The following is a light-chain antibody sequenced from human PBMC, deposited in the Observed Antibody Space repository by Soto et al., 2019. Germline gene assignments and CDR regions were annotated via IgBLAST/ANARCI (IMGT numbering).Light chain of an antibody. CDR2: HTS. CDR3: QQRSNWLSIT. J-gene: IGKJ5*01. CDR1: QSINGK. V-gene: IGKV3-15*01. Sequence: EIVMTQSPASLSLSPGERATLSCRASQSINGKLAWYQQRPGLAPRLLIYHTSIRATGVPARFSGSGSGTELSLTISSLQSEDFAVYYCQQRSNWLSITFGQGTRLEIK.